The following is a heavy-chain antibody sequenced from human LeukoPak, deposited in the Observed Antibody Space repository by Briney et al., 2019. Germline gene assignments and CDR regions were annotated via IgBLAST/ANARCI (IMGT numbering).Heavy chain of an antibody. Sequence: SETLSLTCTVSGGSISSYYWSWIRQPPGKGLEWIGYIYYSGSTNYNPSLKSRVTISVDSSKNQFSLKLSSVTAADTTVYYCARRRPHNPFDYWGQGTLVTVSS. J-gene: IGHJ4*02. CDR1: GGSISSYY. CDR3: ARRRPHNPFDY. V-gene: IGHV4-59*01. CDR2: IYYSGST.